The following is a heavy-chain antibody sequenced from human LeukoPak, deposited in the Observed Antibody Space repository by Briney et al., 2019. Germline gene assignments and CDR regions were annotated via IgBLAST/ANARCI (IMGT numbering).Heavy chain of an antibody. CDR2: IRYDGSDK. CDR3: ARDSLRQLVRTSCHLGL. CDR1: GFFFRTYG. D-gene: IGHD6-6*01. V-gene: IGHV3-30*02. J-gene: IGHJ4*02. Sequence: GGSLRLSCAASGFFFRTYGIHWVRQAPGKGLEWVSFIRYDGSDKYYVDSMRGRFSVSRDNSRNTLYLQMNSLRPEDTGIYFCARDSLRQLVRTSCHLGLWGQGTVVTVSS.